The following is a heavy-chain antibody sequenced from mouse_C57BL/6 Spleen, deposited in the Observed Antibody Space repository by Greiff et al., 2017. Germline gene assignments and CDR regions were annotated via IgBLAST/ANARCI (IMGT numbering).Heavy chain of an antibody. CDR1: GFNIKDYY. D-gene: IGHD1-1*01. CDR3: AQYYGSRAWFAY. Sequence: EVKVVESGAELVKPGASVKLSCTASGFNIKDYYMHWVKQRTEQGLEWIGRIDPEDGETKYAPKFQGKATITADTSSNTAYLQLSSLTSEDTAVYYCAQYYGSRAWFAYWGQGTLVTVSA. CDR2: IDPEDGET. V-gene: IGHV14-2*01. J-gene: IGHJ3*01.